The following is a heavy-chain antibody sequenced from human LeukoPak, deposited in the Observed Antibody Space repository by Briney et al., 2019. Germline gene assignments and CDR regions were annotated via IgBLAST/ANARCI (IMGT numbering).Heavy chain of an antibody. CDR2: INPNSGGT. CDR1: GNTFTGYY. Sequence: ASVKVSCKASGNTFTGYYMHWVRQAPGQGLEWMGWINPNSGGTNYAQKFQGRVTMTRDTSISTAYMELSRLRSDDTAVYYCARAPNYYDSSGYYYWFDPWGQGTLVTVSS. CDR3: ARAPNYYDSSGYYYWFDP. J-gene: IGHJ5*02. V-gene: IGHV1-2*02. D-gene: IGHD3-22*01.